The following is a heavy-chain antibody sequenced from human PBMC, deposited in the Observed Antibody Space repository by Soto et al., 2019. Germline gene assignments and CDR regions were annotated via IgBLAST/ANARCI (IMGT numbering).Heavy chain of an antibody. D-gene: IGHD6-19*01. J-gene: IGHJ4*02. CDR2: INSDGSST. CDR1: GFPFSSYW. V-gene: IGHV3-74*01. Sequence: PGGSLRLSCAASGFPFSSYWMHWVRQAPGKGLVWVSRINSDGSSTSYADSVKGRFTISRDNAKNTLYLQMNSLRAEDTAVYYCARARIAVAGFDYWGQGTLVTVSS. CDR3: ARARIAVAGFDY.